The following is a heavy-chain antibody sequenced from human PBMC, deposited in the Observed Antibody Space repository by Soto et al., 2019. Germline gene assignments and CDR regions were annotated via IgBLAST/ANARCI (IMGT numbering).Heavy chain of an antibody. Sequence: QVQLQESGPGLVKPSQTLSLTCTVSGGSISSGGYYWSWIRQHPGKGLEWIGYIYYSGSTYYNPSLKSRVTISVDTSKNQFSLKLSSVTAADTAVYYCARGSSSSSRLGPKATTEKTDYYYYYMDVWGKGTTVTVSS. CDR1: GGSISSGGYY. CDR2: IYYSGST. J-gene: IGHJ6*03. V-gene: IGHV4-31*03. CDR3: ARGSSSSSRLGPKATTEKTDYYYYYMDV. D-gene: IGHD6-6*01.